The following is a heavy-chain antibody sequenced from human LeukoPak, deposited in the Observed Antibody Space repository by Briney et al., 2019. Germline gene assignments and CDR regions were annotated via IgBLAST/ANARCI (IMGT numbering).Heavy chain of an antibody. D-gene: IGHD2-2*01. CDR1: GFTFSSYE. CDR2: ISSSGSTI. V-gene: IGHV3-48*03. J-gene: IGHJ1*01. Sequence: GGSLRLSCAASGFTFSSYEMNWVRQAPGKGLEWVSYISSSGSTIYYADSVKGRFTISRDNAKNSLYLQMNSLRAEETAVYYCARAQGYCSSTSCYAEYFQHWGQGTLVTVSS. CDR3: ARAQGYCSSTSCYAEYFQH.